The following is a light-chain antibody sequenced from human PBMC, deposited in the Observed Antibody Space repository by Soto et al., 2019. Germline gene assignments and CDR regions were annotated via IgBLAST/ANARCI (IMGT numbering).Light chain of an antibody. J-gene: IGLJ1*01. V-gene: IGLV2-14*01. CDR1: SSDVGGYNY. Sequence: VLTQPASVSGSPGQSITISCTGTSSDVGGYNYVSWYQQHPGKAPKLMIYEVSNRPSGVSNRFSGSKSGNTASLTISGLQAEDEADYYCSSYTSSSLYVFGTGTKV. CDR2: EVS. CDR3: SSYTSSSLYV.